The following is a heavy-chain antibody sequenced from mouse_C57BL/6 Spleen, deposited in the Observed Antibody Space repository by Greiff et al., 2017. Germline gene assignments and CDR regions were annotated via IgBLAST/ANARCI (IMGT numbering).Heavy chain of an antibody. CDR1: GFSFSDYG. J-gene: IGHJ3*01. D-gene: IGHD1-1*01. V-gene: IGHV5-17*01. CDR3: ARNYGSSYKGFAY. CDR2: LSSGSRTI. Sequence: EVKLVESGGGLVKPGGSLKLSCAASGFSFSDYGMHWVRQAPEKGLEWVAYLSSGSRTIYYADTVKGRFTISRDNAKNTLSLQRTSLRSEDTAREYCARNYGSSYKGFAYWGQGTLVTVSA.